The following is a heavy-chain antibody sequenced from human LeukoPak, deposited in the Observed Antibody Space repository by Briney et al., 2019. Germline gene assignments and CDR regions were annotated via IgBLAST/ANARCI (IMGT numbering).Heavy chain of an antibody. D-gene: IGHD5-18*01. Sequence: SETQSLTCTVSGGSISSDSYHWGWIRQPPEMGLEWIGSIYYSGNTYYNPSLKSRVTMSVDTSKNQFSLKLSSVTAADTAVYYCARHRSGGYTYGVLDYWGQGTLVTVSS. V-gene: IGHV4-39*01. J-gene: IGHJ4*02. CDR3: ARHRSGGYTYGVLDY. CDR2: IYYSGNT. CDR1: GGSISSDSYH.